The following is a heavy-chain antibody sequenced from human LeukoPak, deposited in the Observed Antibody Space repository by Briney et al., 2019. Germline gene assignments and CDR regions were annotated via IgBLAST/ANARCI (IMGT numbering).Heavy chain of an antibody. V-gene: IGHV4-59*08. CDR3: ARHETYSGSNY. CDR1: GGSISSYY. Sequence: SETLSLTCTVSGGSISSYYWSWIRQPPGKGLEWIGYIYYSGSTNYNPSLKSRVTISVDTSKNQFSLKLSSVTAADTAVYYCARHETYSGSNYWGQGTLVTVSS. CDR2: IYYSGST. J-gene: IGHJ4*02. D-gene: IGHD1-26*01.